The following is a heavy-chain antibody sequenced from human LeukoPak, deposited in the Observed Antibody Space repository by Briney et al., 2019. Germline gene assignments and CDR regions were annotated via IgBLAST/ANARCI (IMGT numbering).Heavy chain of an antibody. CDR1: GYTFTGYY. CDR2: INPNSGGT. J-gene: IGHJ4*02. V-gene: IGHV1-2*02. CDR3: ARVPRNPKLAGTYFDY. D-gene: IGHD6-19*01. Sequence: ASVKVSCKASGYTFTGYYMHWVRQAPGQGLEWMGWINPNSGGTNYAQKFQGRVTMTRDTSISTAYMELSRLRSDDTAVYYCARVPRNPKLAGTYFDYWGQGTLVTVSS.